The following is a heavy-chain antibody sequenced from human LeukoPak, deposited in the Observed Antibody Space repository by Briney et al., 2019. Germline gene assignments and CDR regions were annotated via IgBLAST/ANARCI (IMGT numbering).Heavy chain of an antibody. CDR2: IYYSGNT. Sequence: SETLSLTCTVSGDSISRYYWSWIRQPPGKGLEWIGYIYYSGNTDYNPSLKSRVTISADTSKNQFSLKLSSVTAADTAVYYCARAGYYYDSSGFPQDYWGQGTLVTVSS. V-gene: IGHV4-59*01. J-gene: IGHJ4*02. CDR1: GDSISRYY. D-gene: IGHD3-22*01. CDR3: ARAGYYYDSSGFPQDY.